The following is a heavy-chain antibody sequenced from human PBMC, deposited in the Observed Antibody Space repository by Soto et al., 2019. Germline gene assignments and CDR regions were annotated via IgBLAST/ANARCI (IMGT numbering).Heavy chain of an antibody. V-gene: IGHV4-34*01. CDR2: INHSGST. D-gene: IGHD3-3*01. J-gene: IGHJ6*02. CDR3: ARGSSRLRFLEWLLRYGMDV. Sequence: PSETLSLTCAVYGGSFSGYYWSWIRQPPGKGLEWIGEINHSGSTNYNPSLKSRVTISVDTSKNQFSLKLSSVTAADTAVYYCARGSSRLRFLEWLLRYGMDVWGQGTTVTVS. CDR1: GGSFSGYY.